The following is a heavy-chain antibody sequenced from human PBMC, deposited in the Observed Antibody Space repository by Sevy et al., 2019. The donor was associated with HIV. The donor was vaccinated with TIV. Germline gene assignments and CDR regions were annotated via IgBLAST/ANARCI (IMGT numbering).Heavy chain of an antibody. CDR2: TATDKGDT. V-gene: IGHV1-3*04. CDR1: GYTFNRHG. CDR3: ARDHAGSVEFYFDH. J-gene: IGHJ4*02. Sequence: ASVKVSCKASGYTFNRHGLHWVRQAPAQGLEWMGWTATDKGDTRYSQKFQGRLTITTDTSASTLYMELSSLTSEDTAVYYCARDHAGSVEFYFDHWGQGTLVTVSS.